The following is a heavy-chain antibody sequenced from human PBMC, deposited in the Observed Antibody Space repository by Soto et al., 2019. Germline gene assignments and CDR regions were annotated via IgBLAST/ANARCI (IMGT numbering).Heavy chain of an antibody. CDR1: GGFLSESY. CDR2: INLVGGT. J-gene: IGHJ5*02. Sequence: SETLSLTCAVYGGFLSESYWTWIRQPPGKGLVWIGEINLVGGTNYNPSLKSRVTMSVDTSQNQFSLRLISVTAADTAMYFCVRIRYQLPSSVLWLDPWGQGTPVTVSS. V-gene: IGHV4-34*01. D-gene: IGHD3-16*01. CDR3: VRIRYQLPSSVLWLDP.